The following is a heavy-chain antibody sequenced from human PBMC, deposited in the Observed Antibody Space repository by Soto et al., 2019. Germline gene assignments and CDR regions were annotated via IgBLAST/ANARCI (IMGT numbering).Heavy chain of an antibody. CDR3: AKDQYSSGWYGYFDY. CDR1: GFTFSSYG. D-gene: IGHD6-19*01. J-gene: IGHJ4*02. CDR2: ISSDGNNK. Sequence: QVQLVESGGGVVQPGRSLRLSCAASGFTFSSYGMHWVRQAPGKGLEWVAVISSDGNNKYYADSVKGRFTISRDNSKNTLYLQMNSLRAEDTAVYYCAKDQYSSGWYGYFDYWGQGTLVTVSS. V-gene: IGHV3-30*18.